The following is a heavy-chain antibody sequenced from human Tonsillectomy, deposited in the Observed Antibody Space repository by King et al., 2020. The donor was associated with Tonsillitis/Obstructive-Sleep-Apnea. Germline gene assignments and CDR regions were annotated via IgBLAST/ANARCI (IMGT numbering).Heavy chain of an antibody. D-gene: IGHD2-2*01. CDR1: GYTFTTYA. CDR3: AREVVVVPATYGWFDP. CDR2: SNTNTGIP. Sequence: VQLVESGSELKKPGASVKVSCKASGYTFTTYAMNWVRPAPGQGLEWMGWSNTNTGIPTYAQGFTGRFVFSLETSVRTAYLQISSLKAEDTAVYYCAREVVVVPATYGWFDPWGQGTLVTVSS. V-gene: IGHV7-4-1*02. J-gene: IGHJ5*02.